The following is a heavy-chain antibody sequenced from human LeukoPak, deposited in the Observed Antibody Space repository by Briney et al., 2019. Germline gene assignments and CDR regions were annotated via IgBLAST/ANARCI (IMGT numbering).Heavy chain of an antibody. V-gene: IGHV4-39*01. CDR3: ARHEGSYLDKSGYTFDC. J-gene: IGHJ4*02. CDR2: VHYSGNS. Sequence: SETLSLTCTVSGYSMHGGSYYWGWIRQPPGKGLEWIVRVHYSGNSYYNPSLKSRVTISVDTSKNQFSLKMSSVTAADRAVYYCARHEGSYLDKSGYTFDCWGQGTLVTVSS. CDR1: GYSMHGGSYY. D-gene: IGHD3-22*01.